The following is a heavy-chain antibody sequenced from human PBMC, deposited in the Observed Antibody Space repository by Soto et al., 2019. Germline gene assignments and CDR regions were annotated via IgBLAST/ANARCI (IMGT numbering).Heavy chain of an antibody. CDR1: GGSISSSNW. D-gene: IGHD6-13*01. CDR3: ARVGYSSSWYNPGFDY. V-gene: IGHV4-4*02. Sequence: PSETLSLTCAVSGGSISSSNWWSWVRQPPGKGLEWIGEIYHSGSTNYNPSLKSRVTISVDKSKNQFSLKLSSVTAADTAVYYCARVGYSSSWYNPGFDYWGQGTLVTVSS. J-gene: IGHJ4*02. CDR2: IYHSGST.